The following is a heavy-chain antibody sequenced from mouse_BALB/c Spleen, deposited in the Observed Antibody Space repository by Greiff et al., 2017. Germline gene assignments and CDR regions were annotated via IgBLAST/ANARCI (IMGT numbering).Heavy chain of an antibody. CDR2: IDPAHGNT. CDR1: GFNINDPY. CDR3: ARGPARIYDGNYEGLAY. Sequence: VQLQESGAELVKPGASVKLSCTASGFNINDPYMHWVKQRPEQGLEWIGRIDPAHGNTKYDPKFQGKATITADTSSNTAYLPLSSLTSEDTAVYYSARGPARIYDGNYEGLAYWGQGTLVTVSA. J-gene: IGHJ3*01. D-gene: IGHD2-1*01. V-gene: IGHV14-3*02.